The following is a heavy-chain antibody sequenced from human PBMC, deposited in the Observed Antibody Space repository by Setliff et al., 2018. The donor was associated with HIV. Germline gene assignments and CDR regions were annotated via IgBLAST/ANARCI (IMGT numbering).Heavy chain of an antibody. V-gene: IGHV1-3*01. D-gene: IGHD6-13*01. CDR1: GYTFGTYA. CDR3: ARDFPSPDYSSSWAHLYYHYGMDV. J-gene: IGHJ6*02. CDR2: INAGNGNT. Sequence: ASVKVSCKASGYTFGTYAMHWVRQAPGQRLEWMGWINAGNGNTKYSQKFQGRVTITRDTSASTAYMEVSSLRSEDTAVYYCARDFPSPDYSSSWAHLYYHYGMDVWGQGTTVTVTS.